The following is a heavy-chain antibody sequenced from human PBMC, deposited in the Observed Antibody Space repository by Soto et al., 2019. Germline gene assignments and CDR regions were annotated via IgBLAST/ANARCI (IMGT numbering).Heavy chain of an antibody. J-gene: IGHJ4*02. V-gene: IGHV3-30-3*01. CDR3: ARDQVGYCSSTSCFTFDY. Sequence: QVQLVESGGGVVQPGRSLRLSCAASGFTFSSYAMHWVRQAPGRGLEWVAVISYDGSNKYYADSVKGRFTISRDNSKNTLYLQMNSLRAEDTAVYYCARDQVGYCSSTSCFTFDYWGQGTLVTVSS. D-gene: IGHD2-2*02. CDR2: ISYDGSNK. CDR1: GFTFSSYA.